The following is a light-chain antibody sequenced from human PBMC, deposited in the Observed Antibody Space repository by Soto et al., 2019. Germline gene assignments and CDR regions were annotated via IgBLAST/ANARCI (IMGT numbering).Light chain of an antibody. CDR2: WAS. V-gene: IGKV4-1*01. J-gene: IGKJ2*01. CDR3: QQYYSTPDT. Sequence: IVMTQSPDFLAVSLGERATINCKSSQSILYSSNNKNYLAWYQHKAGQPPKLLIYWASTRESGVPDRFSGSGSGTDFTLTITSLQAEDVAVYYCQQYYSTPDTFGQGTKLEIK. CDR1: QSILYSSNNKNY.